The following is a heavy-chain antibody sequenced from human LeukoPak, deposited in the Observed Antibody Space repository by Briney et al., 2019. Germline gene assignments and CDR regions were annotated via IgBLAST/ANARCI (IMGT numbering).Heavy chain of an antibody. CDR3: AREDDKDYYYYGMDV. CDR1: GFTFSSYS. CDR2: ISSSSSYI. J-gene: IGHJ6*02. D-gene: IGHD3-22*01. V-gene: IGHV3-21*01. Sequence: GRSLRLSCAASGFTFSSYSMNWVRQAPGKGLEWVSSISSSSSYIYYADSVKGRFTISRDNAKNSLYLQMHSLTAEDTAVYYCAREDDKDYYYYGMDVWGQGTTVTVSS.